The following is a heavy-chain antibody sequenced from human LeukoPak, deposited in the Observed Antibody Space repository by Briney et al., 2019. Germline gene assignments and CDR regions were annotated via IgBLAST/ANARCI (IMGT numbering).Heavy chain of an antibody. CDR1: GYTFTGYY. Sequence: ASVKVSCKASGYTFTGYYMHWVRQAPGQGLEWMGWINPNSGGTNYAQKFQGGVTMTRDTSISTAYMELSRLRSDDTAVYYCARVLGKFYGSGSHTIDYWGQGTLVTVSS. CDR2: INPNSGGT. D-gene: IGHD3-10*01. J-gene: IGHJ4*02. V-gene: IGHV1-2*02. CDR3: ARVLGKFYGSGSHTIDY.